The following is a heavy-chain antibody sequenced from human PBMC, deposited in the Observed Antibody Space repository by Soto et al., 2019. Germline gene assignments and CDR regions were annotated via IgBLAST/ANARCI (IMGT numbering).Heavy chain of an antibody. Sequence: QVQLVQSGAEVKKPGSSVKVSCKASGGTFSSYTISWVRQAPGQGLEWMGRIIPILGIANYAQKLQGRVTSTADKSTSTAYMELSSLSSEDTAVYYCARAPHDDYIWGSYRYHFDYWGQGSLVTVSS. J-gene: IGHJ4*02. CDR2: IIPILGIA. CDR1: GGTFSSYT. CDR3: ARAPHDDYIWGSYRYHFDY. V-gene: IGHV1-69*02. D-gene: IGHD3-16*02.